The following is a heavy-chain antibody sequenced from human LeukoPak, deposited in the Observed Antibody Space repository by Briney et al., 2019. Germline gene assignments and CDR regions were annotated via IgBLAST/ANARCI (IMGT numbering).Heavy chain of an antibody. D-gene: IGHD6-13*01. V-gene: IGHV4-59*12. CDR2: IYHSGST. CDR3: ARDLATAATAERASDI. Sequence: PSETLSLTCTVSGGSISRYYWSWVRQPPGKGLEWIGYIYHSGSTNYNPSLTNRVTISVDTSKNQFSLKLSSVTAADTAVQYWARDLATAATAERASDIWGPGAMVTVSS. J-gene: IGHJ3*02. CDR1: GGSISRYY.